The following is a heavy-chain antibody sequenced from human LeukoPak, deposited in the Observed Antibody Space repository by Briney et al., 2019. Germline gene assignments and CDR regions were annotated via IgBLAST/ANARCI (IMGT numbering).Heavy chain of an antibody. Sequence: PGGSLRLSCAASGFTVSSKYMSWVRQAPGKGLEWVSVMYSGGSTYYADSVKGRFTISRDNSKNTLYLQMNSLRGEDTAVYYCAKLTRGYCSSTACPNWFDPWGQGTLVTVSS. CDR1: GFTVSSKY. V-gene: IGHV3-53*01. CDR3: AKLTRGYCSSTACPNWFDP. J-gene: IGHJ5*02. D-gene: IGHD2-2*01. CDR2: MYSGGST.